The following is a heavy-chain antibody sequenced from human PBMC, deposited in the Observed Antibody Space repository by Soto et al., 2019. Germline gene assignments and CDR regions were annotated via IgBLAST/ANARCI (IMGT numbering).Heavy chain of an antibody. CDR1: GFTFSSYS. V-gene: IGHV3-48*02. CDR3: ARELFSGSYYYYYYGMDV. D-gene: IGHD1-26*01. Sequence: EVQLVESGGGLVQPGGSLRLSCAASGFTFSSYSMNWVRQAPGKGLEWVSYISSSSSTIYYADSVKGRFTISRDNAKNTXXLQMNSLRDEDTAVYYCARELFSGSYYYYYYGMDVWGQGTTVTVSS. J-gene: IGHJ6*02. CDR2: ISSSSSTI.